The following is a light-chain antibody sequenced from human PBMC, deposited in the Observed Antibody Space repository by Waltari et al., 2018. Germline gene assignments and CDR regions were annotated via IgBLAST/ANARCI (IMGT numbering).Light chain of an antibody. V-gene: IGLV7-46*01. CDR2: DTS. Sequence: QAVVTQEPSLTVSPGGTVTLTCDSSTGAVTSGHYPYWFQQKPGKAPRTLIYDTSNKQSWTPARFAGSLLGGKAALTLSGAQPEDEADYYCLLSYSDGGVVFGGGTKLTVL. CDR3: LLSYSDGGVV. CDR1: TGAVTSGHY. J-gene: IGLJ2*01.